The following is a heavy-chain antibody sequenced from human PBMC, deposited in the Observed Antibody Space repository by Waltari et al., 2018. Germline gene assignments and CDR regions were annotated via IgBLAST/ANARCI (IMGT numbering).Heavy chain of an antibody. CDR3: ARDRSSSSPLGDAFDI. Sequence: QVQLVQSGAEVKKPGASVKVSCKASGDTFTSYDMHWVRQAPGQRLEWMGWINAGNGNTTYSQKFQGRVTITRDTSASTAYMELSSLRSEDTAVYYCARDRSSSSPLGDAFDIWGQGTMVTVSS. V-gene: IGHV1-3*01. CDR2: INAGNGNT. J-gene: IGHJ3*02. CDR1: GDTFTSYD. D-gene: IGHD6-13*01.